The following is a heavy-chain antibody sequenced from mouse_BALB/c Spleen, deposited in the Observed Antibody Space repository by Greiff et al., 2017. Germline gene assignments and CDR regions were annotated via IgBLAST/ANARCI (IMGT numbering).Heavy chain of an antibody. D-gene: IGHD4-1*01. V-gene: IGHV14-3*02. CDR3: ARGGNWDFDY. CDR2: IDPANGNT. J-gene: IGHJ2*01. Sequence: VQLKESGAELVKPGASVKLSCTASGFNIKDTYMHWVKQRPEQGLEWIGRIDPANGNTKYDPKFQGKATITADTSSNTAYLQLSSLTSEDTAVYYCARGGNWDFDYWGQGTTLTVSS. CDR1: GFNIKDTY.